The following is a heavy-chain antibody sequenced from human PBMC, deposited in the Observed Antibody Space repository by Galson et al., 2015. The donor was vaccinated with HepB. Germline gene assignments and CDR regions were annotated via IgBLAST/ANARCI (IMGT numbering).Heavy chain of an antibody. Sequence: SLRLSCAASGFTFSSYGMHWVRQAPGKGLEWVAVISYDGSNKYYADSVKGRFTISRDNSKNTLYLQMNSLRAEDTAVYYCANAPGGRRGAYFDYWGQGTLVTVSS. CDR3: ANAPGGRRGAYFDY. CDR1: GFTFSSYG. CDR2: ISYDGSNK. J-gene: IGHJ4*02. V-gene: IGHV3-30*18. D-gene: IGHD3-16*01.